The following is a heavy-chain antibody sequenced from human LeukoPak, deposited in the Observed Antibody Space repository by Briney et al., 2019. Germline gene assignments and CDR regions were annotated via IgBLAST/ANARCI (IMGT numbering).Heavy chain of an antibody. Sequence: ALVRVSCKASGYTFTSYYMHWVRQAPGQGLEWMGIINPSGGRTSYAQKFQGRVTMTRDTSTGTVYMELSSLRSEDTAVYYCASLRSGDYEGFDYWGQGTLVTVSS. CDR1: GYTFTSYY. CDR3: ASLRSGDYEGFDY. J-gene: IGHJ4*02. D-gene: IGHD2-21*02. V-gene: IGHV1-46*01. CDR2: INPSGGRT.